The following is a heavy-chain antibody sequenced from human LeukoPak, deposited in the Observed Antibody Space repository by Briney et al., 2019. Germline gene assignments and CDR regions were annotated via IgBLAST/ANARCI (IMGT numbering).Heavy chain of an antibody. V-gene: IGHV3-30*01. CDR1: GFTFSSYA. CDR2: ISYDGSNK. J-gene: IGHJ4*02. D-gene: IGHD2-21*02. CDR3: ARALDCGGDCYSASYFDY. Sequence: AGGSLRLSCAASGFTFSSYAMHWVRQAPGKGLEWVAVISYDGSNKYYADSVKGRFTISRDNSKNTLYLQMNSLRAEDTAVYYCARALDCGGDCYSASYFDYWGQGTLVTVSS.